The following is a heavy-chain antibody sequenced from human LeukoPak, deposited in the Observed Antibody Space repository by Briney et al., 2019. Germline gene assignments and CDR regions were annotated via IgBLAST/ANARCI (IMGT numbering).Heavy chain of an antibody. V-gene: IGHV3-74*01. J-gene: IGHJ4*02. Sequence: GGSLRLSCAAAGFTRCNYWMQWGRHARGEGVGWVARIQSDGSTTTYADSVKGRFTISRDNAKNTLYLQMNSLRAEDTAVYYCAREAAVPNTVFDYWGQGSLVTVSS. CDR2: IQSDGSTT. CDR1: GFTRCNYW. CDR3: AREAAVPNTVFDY. D-gene: IGHD4-17*01.